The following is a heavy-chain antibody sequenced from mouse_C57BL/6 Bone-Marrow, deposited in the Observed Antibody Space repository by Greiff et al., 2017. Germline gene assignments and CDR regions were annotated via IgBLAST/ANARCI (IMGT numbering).Heavy chain of an antibody. CDR2: TWWDDDK. D-gene: IGHD1-1*01. CDR3: ARIGTTVGFDY. Sequence: QVTLQVSGPGILQPSQTLSLTCSFSGFSLSTFGMGVGWLRQPSGKGLEWLAHTWWDDDKYSHPALKSPPTISKDTSNTQVFLKIANVDTADTATYYCARIGTTVGFDYWGQGTTLTVAS. J-gene: IGHJ2*01. CDR1: GFSLSTFGMG. V-gene: IGHV8-8*01.